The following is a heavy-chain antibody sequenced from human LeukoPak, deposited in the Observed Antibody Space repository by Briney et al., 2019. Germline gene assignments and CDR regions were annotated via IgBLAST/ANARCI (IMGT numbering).Heavy chain of an antibody. J-gene: IGHJ4*02. Sequence: SETPSLTCTVSGGSISSYYWSWIRQPPGKGLEWIGYIYYSGSTNYNPSLKSRVTISVDTSKNQFSLKLSSVTAADTAVYYCARGYYDILTGYHPFDYWGQGTLVTVSS. CDR1: GGSISSYY. CDR2: IYYSGST. D-gene: IGHD3-9*01. V-gene: IGHV4-59*01. CDR3: ARGYYDILTGYHPFDY.